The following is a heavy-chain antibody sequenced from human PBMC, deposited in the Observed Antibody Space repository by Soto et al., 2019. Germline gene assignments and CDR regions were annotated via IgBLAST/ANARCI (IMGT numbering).Heavy chain of an antibody. CDR1: GFTFRSYG. CDR2: IKQDGSET. V-gene: IGHV3-7*01. J-gene: IGHJ5*01. CDR3: ARATTIFGAFDP. Sequence: EVQLVESGGGLVQPGGSLRLSCAAYGFTFRSYGMSWVRQAPGKGLEWVANIKQDGSETAYVDPVKGRFTISGDNAKNSLYLQMNSLSAGDTAVYYCARATTIFGAFDPWGQGTLGTVSS. D-gene: IGHD3-3*01.